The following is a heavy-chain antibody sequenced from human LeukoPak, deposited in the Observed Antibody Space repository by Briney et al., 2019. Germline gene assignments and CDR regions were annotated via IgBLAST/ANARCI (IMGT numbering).Heavy chain of an antibody. CDR1: GYTFTGYY. Sequence: ASVKVSCKASGYTFTGYYIHWVRQAPGQGLEWMGWINPNSGGTNYAQKFQGRVTMTRDTSISTAYMELSRLRSDDTAVYYCAREASPYGDYKTGYDAFDIWGQGTMVTVSS. V-gene: IGHV1-2*02. CDR3: AREASPYGDYKTGYDAFDI. CDR2: INPNSGGT. J-gene: IGHJ3*02. D-gene: IGHD4-17*01.